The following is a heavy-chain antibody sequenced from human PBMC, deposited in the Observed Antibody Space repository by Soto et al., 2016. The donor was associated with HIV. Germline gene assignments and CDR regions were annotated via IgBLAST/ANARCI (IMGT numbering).Heavy chain of an antibody. CDR3: AREGGRAGTTYGMDV. V-gene: IGHV1-2*02. D-gene: IGHD4-17*01. CDR2: INPNSGVT. Sequence: QVQLVQSGADVKKPGASVKVSCKASGYIFTDYYIHWVRQAPGQGLEWMGWINPNSGVTNYAQNFQDRVTMTRDTSISTAYMELSRLRSDDTAVYYCAREGGRAGTTYGMDVWGQGTTVTVSS. J-gene: IGHJ6*02. CDR1: GYIFTDYY.